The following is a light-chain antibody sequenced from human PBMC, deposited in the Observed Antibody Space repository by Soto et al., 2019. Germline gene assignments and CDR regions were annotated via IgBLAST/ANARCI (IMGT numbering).Light chain of an antibody. V-gene: IGLV3-27*01. J-gene: IGLJ3*02. CDR1: MLAKRF. CDR3: CSATDNSLL. CDR2: QDT. Sequence: SYELTQPSSVSVSPGQTARITCSGDMLAKRFSRWFQQRPGQAPILIIYQDTERPSGIPERFSGSTSGTTVTLTINEAQVEDEADYYCCSATDNSLLFGGGTQLTV.